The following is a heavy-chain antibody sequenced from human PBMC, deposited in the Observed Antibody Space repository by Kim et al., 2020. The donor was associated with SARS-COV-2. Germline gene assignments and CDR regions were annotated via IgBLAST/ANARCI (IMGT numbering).Heavy chain of an antibody. Sequence: KGRFTISRDNAKNSLYLQMNSLRAEDTAVYYCARDRIIMVRGVIMRIIDYWGQGTLVTVSS. V-gene: IGHV3-11*06. CDR3: ARDRIIMVRGVIMRIIDY. J-gene: IGHJ4*02. D-gene: IGHD3-10*01.